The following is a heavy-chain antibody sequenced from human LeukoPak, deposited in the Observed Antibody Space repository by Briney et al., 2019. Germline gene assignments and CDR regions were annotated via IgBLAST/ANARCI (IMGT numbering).Heavy chain of an antibody. J-gene: IGHJ4*02. CDR2: INGDGTTT. CDR1: GFTFSTYW. Sequence: PGESLRLSCAASGFTFSTYWMHWVRQAPGKGLVWVSRINGDGTTTDYADFVKGRFTISRDNAKNTLYLQMNSLRAEDTAVYYCAIGPYDYWGQGTLVTVAS. CDR3: AIGPYDY. V-gene: IGHV3-74*01.